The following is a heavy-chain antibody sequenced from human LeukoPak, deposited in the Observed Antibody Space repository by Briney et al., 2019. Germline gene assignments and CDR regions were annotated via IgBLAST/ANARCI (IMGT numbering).Heavy chain of an antibody. D-gene: IGHD5-18*01. Sequence: GESLKISCKASRYSFTRFWIGWVRPMPGKGLEWMGIIYPYDSETRYSPSLQGQVTISADKSISTAYLQWSSLKASDTAMYYCARHIGYSAWNPDYWGQGTLVTVSS. CDR2: IYPYDSET. J-gene: IGHJ4*02. V-gene: IGHV5-51*01. CDR1: RYSFTRFW. CDR3: ARHIGYSAWNPDY.